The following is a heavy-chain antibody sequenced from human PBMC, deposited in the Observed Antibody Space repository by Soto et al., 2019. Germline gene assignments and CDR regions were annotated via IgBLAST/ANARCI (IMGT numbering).Heavy chain of an antibody. Sequence: GGSLRLSCAATGFTLRTNVMSWVHQAPGKGLEWVSCFSGSGGDTWYADSLKGRFTISRDNSKNTVYLQMNSLRAEDTALYYCAGHGGYSYLGQGPMVTV. CDR1: GFTLRTNV. D-gene: IGHD4-17*01. CDR2: FSGSGGDT. J-gene: IGHJ4*02. CDR3: AGHGGYSY. V-gene: IGHV3-23*01.